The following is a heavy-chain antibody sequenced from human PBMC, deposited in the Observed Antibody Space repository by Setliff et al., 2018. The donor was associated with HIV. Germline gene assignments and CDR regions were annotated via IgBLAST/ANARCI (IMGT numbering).Heavy chain of an antibody. J-gene: IGHJ4*02. D-gene: IGHD6-6*01. V-gene: IGHV4-31*03. CDR2: IYYSGST. CDR3: AKSGSSSPYYFDY. Sequence: ASETLSLTCTVSGGSINNDIYFWSWIRQYPGKGLEWIGYIYYSGSTYYNPSLKSRITISVDTSKNRFSLRLSSVTAADTAVYYCAKSGSSSPYYFDYWGQGTLVTVSS. CDR1: GGSINNDIYF.